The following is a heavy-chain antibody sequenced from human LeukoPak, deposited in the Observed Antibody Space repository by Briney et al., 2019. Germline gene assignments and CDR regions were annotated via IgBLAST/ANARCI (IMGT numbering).Heavy chain of an antibody. J-gene: IGHJ4*02. CDR1: GFTFSSYA. CDR2: ISGGGGST. Sequence: GGSLRLSCAASGFTFSSYAMSWVRQAPGKGLEWVSTISGGGGSTYYADSVKGRFTISSDNSKSTLFLQMNSLRAEDTAVYYCAKEPITVAGNELGYWGQGTLVTVSS. D-gene: IGHD6-19*01. CDR3: AKEPITVAGNELGY. V-gene: IGHV3-23*01.